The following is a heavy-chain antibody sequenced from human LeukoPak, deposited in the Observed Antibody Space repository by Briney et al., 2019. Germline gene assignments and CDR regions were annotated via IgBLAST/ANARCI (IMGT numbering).Heavy chain of an antibody. D-gene: IGHD1-26*01. CDR2: FGIVGDT. V-gene: IGHV3-13*01. CDR3: VRTNGGTYYDY. CDR1: GFIFTDYD. Sequence: GGSLRLSCAASGFIFTDYDLHWVRQPPGKGLEWVSVFGIVGDTYYADSVKGRFTISRDVAKNSLYLQMNNLRAGDTAVYYCVRTNGGTYYDYWGQGTLVTVSS. J-gene: IGHJ4*02.